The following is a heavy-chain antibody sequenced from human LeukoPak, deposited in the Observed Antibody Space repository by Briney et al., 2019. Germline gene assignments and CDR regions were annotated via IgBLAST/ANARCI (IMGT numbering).Heavy chain of an antibody. CDR1: GYRFTTYW. V-gene: IGHV5-51*01. D-gene: IGHD6-13*01. CDR3: ARYYNSSWSPSDVFDI. Sequence: GESLKISCKGSGYRFTTYWIGWVRQTPGKGLDWMGIIYPGDSDTRYSPSFQGQVTISADKSISTAYLQWSSLKASDTAMYYCARYYNSSWSPSDVFDIWGQGTMVTVSS. CDR2: IYPGDSDT. J-gene: IGHJ3*02.